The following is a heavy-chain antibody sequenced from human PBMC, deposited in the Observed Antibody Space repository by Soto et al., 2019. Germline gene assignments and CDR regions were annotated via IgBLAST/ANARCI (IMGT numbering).Heavy chain of an antibody. J-gene: IGHJ6*02. CDR3: ARFVLVPAASSAPYYYYYGMDV. D-gene: IGHD2-2*01. CDR2: IIPIFGSA. CDR1: GGTFSNYA. Sequence: SVKVSCKASGGTFSNYAITWVRQAPGQGLEWLGRIIPIFGSANYAQKFQGRVTITADESTSTAYMELSSLRSEDTAVYYCARFVLVPAASSAPYYYYYGMDVWGQGTTVTVSS. V-gene: IGHV1-69*13.